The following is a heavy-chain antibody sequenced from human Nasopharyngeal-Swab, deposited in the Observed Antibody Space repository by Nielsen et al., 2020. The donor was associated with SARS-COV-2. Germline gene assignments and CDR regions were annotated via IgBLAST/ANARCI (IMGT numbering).Heavy chain of an antibody. CDR1: GGSISSYY. CDR2: VYSNGSP. J-gene: IGHJ5*01. D-gene: IGHD2-21*01. V-gene: IGHV4-4*07. Sequence: SETLSLTCTVSGGSISSYYWSWIRQPAGKRLEWTGRVYSNGSPNYNPSLKSRVTMSADTSKNQFSLKLTSVTAADTAVYYCARGPITLRWWFDPWGQGTLVTVSS. CDR3: ARGPITLRWWFDP.